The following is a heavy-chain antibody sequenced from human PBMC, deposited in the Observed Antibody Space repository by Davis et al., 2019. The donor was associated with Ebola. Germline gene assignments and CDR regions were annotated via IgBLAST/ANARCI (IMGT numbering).Heavy chain of an antibody. J-gene: IGHJ4*02. CDR2: ISISSAFI. CDR3: AREGKYRDESRTFDY. CDR1: GFTFGTYA. Sequence: PGGSLRLSCVASGFTFGTYAMTWVRQAPGKGLEWVSSISISSAFIYYSDSVRGRFTVSRDNAKNSLSLQMNSLRAEDTAVYYCAREGKYRDESRTFDYWGQGTLVTVSS. D-gene: IGHD2-2*01. V-gene: IGHV3-21*01.